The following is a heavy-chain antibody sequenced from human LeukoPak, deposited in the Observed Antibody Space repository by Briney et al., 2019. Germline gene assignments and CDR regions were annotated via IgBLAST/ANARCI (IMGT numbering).Heavy chain of an antibody. Sequence: PGGSLRLSCAASGFTFSHWMSWVRQAPGKGLEWVSVIYSGGSTYYADSVKGRFTISRDNSKNTLYLQMNSLRAEDTAVYYCARAPYSSGSSLDYWGQGTLVTVSS. CDR3: ARAPYSSGSSLDY. D-gene: IGHD6-19*01. CDR2: IYSGGST. J-gene: IGHJ4*02. CDR1: GFTFSHW. V-gene: IGHV3-53*01.